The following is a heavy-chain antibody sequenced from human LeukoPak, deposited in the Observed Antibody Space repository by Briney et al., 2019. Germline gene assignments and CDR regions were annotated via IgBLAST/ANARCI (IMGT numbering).Heavy chain of an antibody. CDR3: AKGLLGWDYGSGTEVPNWFDP. Sequence: PGGSLRLSCAASGFTFSSYAMSWVRQAPGKGLEWVSAISGSGGSTYYADSVKGRFTISRDNSKNTLYLQMNSLRAEDTAVYYCAKGLLGWDYGSGTEVPNWFDPWGQGTLVTVSS. J-gene: IGHJ5*02. CDR1: GFTFSSYA. V-gene: IGHV3-23*01. CDR2: ISGSGGST. D-gene: IGHD3-10*01.